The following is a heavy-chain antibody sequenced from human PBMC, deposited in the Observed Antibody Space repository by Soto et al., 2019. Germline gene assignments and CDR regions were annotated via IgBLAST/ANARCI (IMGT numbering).Heavy chain of an antibody. CDR1: GFTFSTYG. D-gene: IGHD4-17*01. CDR2: IWYDGSAK. CDR3: ARSRDPLTTVTEIDY. Sequence: GGSLRLSCAASGFTFSTYGMHWVRQTPGKGLGWVALIWYDGSAKYYADSVKGRFTISRDTSKNTLFLQMNSLRTEDAAVYFCARSRDPLTTVTEIDYWGQGTLVTVSS. J-gene: IGHJ4*02. V-gene: IGHV3-33*01.